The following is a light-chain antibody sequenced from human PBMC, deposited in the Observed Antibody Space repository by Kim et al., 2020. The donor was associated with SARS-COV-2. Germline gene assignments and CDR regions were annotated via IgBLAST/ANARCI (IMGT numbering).Light chain of an antibody. CDR1: QDISNH. CDR2: GAS. Sequence: DIQMTQSPSSLTASVGDRVTITCQASQDISNHLNWYQQKPGKAPKLLIYGASNLQTGVPWRFSGSQSGTDFTFTISSLQPEDFATYYCQEYDNLPRFGGGTKVDIK. J-gene: IGKJ4*01. CDR3: QEYDNLPR. V-gene: IGKV1-33*01.